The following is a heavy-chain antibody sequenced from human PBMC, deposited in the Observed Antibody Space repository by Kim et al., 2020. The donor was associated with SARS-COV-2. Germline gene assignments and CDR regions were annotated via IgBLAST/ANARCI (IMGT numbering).Heavy chain of an antibody. Sequence: SETLSLTCTVSGGSIKTYYWSWIRQSPGKGLEWIGHIFSNGSTNYDPSLKSRVTISIDTSKNQFSLKLSSVTAADTAVYYCAREGRLPRRFFDCWGQGTLATVSS. D-gene: IGHD3-16*01. CDR3: AREGRLPRRFFDC. V-gene: IGHV4-59*01. CDR1: GGSIKTYY. J-gene: IGHJ4*02. CDR2: IFSNGST.